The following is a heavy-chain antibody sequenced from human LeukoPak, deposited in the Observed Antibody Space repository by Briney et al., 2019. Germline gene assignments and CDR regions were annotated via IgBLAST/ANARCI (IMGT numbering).Heavy chain of an antibody. CDR2: ISYDGSNK. D-gene: IGHD3-10*01. V-gene: IGHV3-30*18. J-gene: IGHJ4*02. Sequence: GGSLRLSCAASGFTFSSYSMHWVRQAPGKGLEWVAVISYDGSNKYYADSVKGRFTISRDNSKNTLYLQMNSLRAEDTAVYYCAKGEDMVRGVNYFDYWGQGTLVTVSS. CDR1: GFTFSSYS. CDR3: AKGEDMVRGVNYFDY.